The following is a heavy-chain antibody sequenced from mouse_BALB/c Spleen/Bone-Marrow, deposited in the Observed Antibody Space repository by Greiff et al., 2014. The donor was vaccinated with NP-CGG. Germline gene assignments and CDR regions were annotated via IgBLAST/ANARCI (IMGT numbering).Heavy chain of an antibody. CDR3: AREADGYYVGAMDY. V-gene: IGHV1-14*01. D-gene: IGHD2-3*01. J-gene: IGHJ4*01. CDR1: GYTFSSYV. Sequence: EVQLQQSGPELGKPGASVKMSCKASGYTFSSYVIHWVEQKPGQGPEWIGYINPYNDGTKYNEKFKGKATLTSDKSSSTAYIDPSSLTSEDSAVYYCAREADGYYVGAMDYWGQGTSVTVSS. CDR2: INPYNDGT.